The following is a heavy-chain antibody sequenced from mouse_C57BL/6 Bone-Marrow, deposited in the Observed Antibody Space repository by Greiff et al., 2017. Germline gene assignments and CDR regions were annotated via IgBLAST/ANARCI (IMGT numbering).Heavy chain of an antibody. J-gene: IGHJ2*01. CDR1: GYTFTDYN. CDR3: ARGSDGYLLYFDY. Sequence: EVQRVESGPELVKPGASVKIPCKASGYTFTDYNMDWVKQSHGKSLEWIGDINPNNGGTIYNQKFKGKATLTVDKSSSTAYMELRSLTSEDTAVYYCARGSDGYLLYFDYWGQGTTLTVSS. D-gene: IGHD2-3*01. CDR2: INPNNGGT. V-gene: IGHV1-18*01.